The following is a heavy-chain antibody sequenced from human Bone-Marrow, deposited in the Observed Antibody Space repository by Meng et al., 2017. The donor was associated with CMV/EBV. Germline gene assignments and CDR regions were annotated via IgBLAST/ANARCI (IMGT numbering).Heavy chain of an antibody. CDR3: ARGVPQGEEDWFDP. Sequence: AGGTFSSYAISWVRQAPGQGLEWRGGIIPSCGTANYAQKFQGRVTITADKSTSTAYMELSSLRSEDTAVYYCARGVPQGEEDWFDPWGQGTLVTVSS. CDR1: GGTFSSYA. J-gene: IGHJ5*02. D-gene: IGHD3-10*01. V-gene: IGHV1-69*06. CDR2: IIPSCGTA.